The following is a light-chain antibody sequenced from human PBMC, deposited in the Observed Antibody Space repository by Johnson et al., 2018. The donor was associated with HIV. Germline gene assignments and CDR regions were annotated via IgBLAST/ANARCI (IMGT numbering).Light chain of an antibody. CDR2: ENN. CDR1: SSNIGNNY. CDR3: GTWDNSLSTGAV. V-gene: IGLV1-51*02. Sequence: QSVLTQPPSVSAAPGQKVTISCSGSSSNIGNNYVSWYRQLPGTAPKLLIYENNKRPSWIPDRFSGSKSGTSATLGIAGLQTGDEADYYCGTWDNSLSTGAVFGTGTKVTVL. J-gene: IGLJ1*01.